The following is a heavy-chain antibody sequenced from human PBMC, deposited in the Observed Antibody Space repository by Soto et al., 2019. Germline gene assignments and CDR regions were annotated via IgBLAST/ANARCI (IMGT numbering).Heavy chain of an antibody. Sequence: GGSLRHSCAASGFNFSNYCVNWVRQAQGKELEWVSYISSSSSIIYYADSVKGRFTISRDNVKNSLYLQMNSLRDEDTAVYYCVRDPGSSWRDYYYGMDVWGQGTTVTVSS. V-gene: IGHV3-48*02. CDR2: ISSSSSII. CDR3: VRDPGSSWRDYYYGMDV. D-gene: IGHD6-13*01. CDR1: GFNFSNYC. J-gene: IGHJ6*02.